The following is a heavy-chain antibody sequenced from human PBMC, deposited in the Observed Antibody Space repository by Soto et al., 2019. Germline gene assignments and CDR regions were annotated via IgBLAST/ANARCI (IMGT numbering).Heavy chain of an antibody. V-gene: IGHV3-11*05. D-gene: IGHD5-12*01. J-gene: IGHJ4*02. Sequence: QVQLVESGGGLVKPGGCLRLSCAASGFTFSDCYMSWIRQAPGKGLEWVSYISSSGSDTNYADSVKGRFTVSRDNAKXSLYLQMNSXRAXDTAVYYCARSLRGYSGYSGYWGQGTLVTVSS. CDR1: GFTFSDCY. CDR2: ISSSGSDT. CDR3: ARSLRGYSGYSGY.